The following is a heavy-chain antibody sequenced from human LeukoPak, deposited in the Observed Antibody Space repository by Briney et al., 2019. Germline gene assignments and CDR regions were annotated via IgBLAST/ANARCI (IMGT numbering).Heavy chain of an antibody. J-gene: IGHJ4*02. D-gene: IGHD5-18*01. Sequence: GASVKVSCKSSGYSFTSYGINWVRQAPGQGLEWMGWISTDNGNTDYAQNLQGRVTMTTDTSTSTAYMEVRSLRSDDTAVYYCARAYSYGYGPLVYWGQGTLVTVSS. CDR2: ISTDNGNT. V-gene: IGHV1-18*04. CDR3: ARAYSYGYGPLVY. CDR1: GYSFTSYG.